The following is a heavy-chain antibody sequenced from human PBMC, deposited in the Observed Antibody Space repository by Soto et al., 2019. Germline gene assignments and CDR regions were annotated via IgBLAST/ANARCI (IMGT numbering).Heavy chain of an antibody. CDR3: ARGGVKWFGELANWFDH. CDR1: GYTFTSYA. V-gene: IGHV1-3*01. D-gene: IGHD3-10*01. J-gene: IGHJ5*02. Sequence: ASVKVSCKASGYTFTSYAMHWVRQAPGQRLEWMGWINAGNGNTKYSQKFQGRVTITRDTSASTAYMELSSLRSEDTAVYYCARGGVKWFGELANWFDHWGQGTLVTVSS. CDR2: INAGNGNT.